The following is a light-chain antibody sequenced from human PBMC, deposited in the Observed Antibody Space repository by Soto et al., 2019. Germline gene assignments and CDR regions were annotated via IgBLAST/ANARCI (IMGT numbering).Light chain of an antibody. CDR3: QSYDSSLRGFWV. J-gene: IGLJ3*02. CDR1: NSNIGAGYD. Sequence: QSVLTQPPSVSGAPGQRVTISCTGSNSNIGAGYDVHWYQQLPGTAPKLLIHGNNNRPSGVPDRFSVSKSGTSASLAITGRQEDEEGDYYCQSYDSSLRGFWVFGGGTKLTVL. CDR2: GNN. V-gene: IGLV1-40*01.